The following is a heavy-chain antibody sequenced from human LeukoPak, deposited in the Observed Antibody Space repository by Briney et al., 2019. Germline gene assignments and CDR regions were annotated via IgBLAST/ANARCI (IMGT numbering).Heavy chain of an antibody. V-gene: IGHV4-34*01. Sequence: PSETLSLTCTVSGGSISSYYWSWIRQPPGKGLEWIGEINHSGSTNYNPSLKSRVTISVDTSKNQFSLKLSSVTAADTAVYYCARERTIFGAPFDIWGQGTMVTVSS. CDR1: GGSISSYY. CDR2: INHSGST. D-gene: IGHD3-3*01. CDR3: ARERTIFGAPFDI. J-gene: IGHJ3*02.